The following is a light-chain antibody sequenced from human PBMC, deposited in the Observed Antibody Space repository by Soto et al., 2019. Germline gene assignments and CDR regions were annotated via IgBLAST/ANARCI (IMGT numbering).Light chain of an antibody. CDR3: SSYTSSSTLLYV. Sequence: QSALTQPASVSGSPGQSITLSFTGTSSDVGGYNYVSWYQQHPGKAPKLMIYDVSNRPSGVSNRFSGSKSGNTASLTISGLQAEDEADYYCSSYTSSSTLLYVFGTGTKVTVL. V-gene: IGLV2-14*01. CDR2: DVS. J-gene: IGLJ1*01. CDR1: SSDVGGYNY.